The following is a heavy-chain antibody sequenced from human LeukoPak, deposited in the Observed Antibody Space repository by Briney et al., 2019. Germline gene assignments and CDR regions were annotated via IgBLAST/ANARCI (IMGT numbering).Heavy chain of an antibody. V-gene: IGHV4-59*01. CDR3: ARDKVTSGGMDV. J-gene: IGHJ6*02. CDR2: MYYSGTT. CDR1: GGSISSYY. Sequence: SETLSLTCTVSGGSISSYYWSWIRQPPGKGLEWIGYMYYSGTTNYNPSLKSRVTISKDMSKNQCSLKLSSMTAADTAVYYCARDKVTSGGMDVWGQGTTVTVSS. D-gene: IGHD1-14*01.